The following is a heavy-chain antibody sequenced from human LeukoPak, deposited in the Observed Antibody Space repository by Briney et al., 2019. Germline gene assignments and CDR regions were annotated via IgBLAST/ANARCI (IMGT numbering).Heavy chain of an antibody. CDR1: GFTFSSYG. V-gene: IGHV3-33*06. Sequence: PGRSLILSCAASGFTFSSYGMAWVRQAPGKGLEWVAVIWYDGSNKYYADSVKGRFTISRDNSKNTLYLQMNSLRAEDTAVYYCANSGSYHDYWGQGTLVTVSS. D-gene: IGHD1-26*01. J-gene: IGHJ4*02. CDR2: IWYDGSNK. CDR3: ANSGSYHDY.